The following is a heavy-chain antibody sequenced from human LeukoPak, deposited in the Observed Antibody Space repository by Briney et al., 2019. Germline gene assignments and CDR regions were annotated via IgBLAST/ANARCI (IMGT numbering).Heavy chain of an antibody. J-gene: IGHJ4*02. Sequence: GGSLRLYCEASGFSFSTYGMHWVRQAPGKGLEWVAYIRYDGSEKYYVDSVKGRFTISRDNSKNTVYLQMTSLRPEDTAVYYCAKIGAAGTWNYFDYWGQGTLVTVSS. D-gene: IGHD6-13*01. CDR3: AKIGAAGTWNYFDY. CDR2: IRYDGSEK. V-gene: IGHV3-30*02. CDR1: GFSFSTYG.